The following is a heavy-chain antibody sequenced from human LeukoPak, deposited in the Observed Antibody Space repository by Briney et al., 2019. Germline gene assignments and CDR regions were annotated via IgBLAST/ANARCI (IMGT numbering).Heavy chain of an antibody. Sequence: ASVKVSCKASGGTFSSYAISWVRQAPGQGLEWMGGIIPIFGTANYAQKFQGRVTITADESTSTAYMELSSLRSEDTAVYYCARGDNWNGGFDYWGQGTLVTVSS. CDR3: ARGDNWNGGFDY. D-gene: IGHD1-1*01. CDR1: GGTFSSYA. CDR2: IIPIFGTA. J-gene: IGHJ4*02. V-gene: IGHV1-69*13.